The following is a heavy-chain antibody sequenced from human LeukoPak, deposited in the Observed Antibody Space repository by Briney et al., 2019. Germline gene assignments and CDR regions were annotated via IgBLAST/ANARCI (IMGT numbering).Heavy chain of an antibody. J-gene: IGHJ4*02. CDR3: ARGSDEALDY. D-gene: IGHD2-15*01. CDR1: SSYE. CDR2: IYYSGST. V-gene: IGHV4-39*07. Sequence: SSYEMNWMRQPPGKGLEWIGSIYYSGSTYYNPSLKSRVTISVDTSKDQFSLKLSSVTAADTAVYYCARGSDEALDYWGQGTLVTVSS.